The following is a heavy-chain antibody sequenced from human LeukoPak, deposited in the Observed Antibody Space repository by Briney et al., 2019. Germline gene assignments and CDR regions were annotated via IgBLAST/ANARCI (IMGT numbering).Heavy chain of an antibody. CDR1: GFPVSSYY. V-gene: IGHV3-21*01. CDR2: ISSTSTYI. D-gene: IGHD6-19*01. Sequence: KPGGSLRLSCAASGFPVSSYYMSWVRQAPGKGLEWVSSISSTSTYIYYADSVKGRFTISRDNAKNSLYLQMNSLRAEDTAVYYCARKLSSGWPPDFDYWGQGTLVTVSS. CDR3: ARKLSSGWPPDFDY. J-gene: IGHJ4*02.